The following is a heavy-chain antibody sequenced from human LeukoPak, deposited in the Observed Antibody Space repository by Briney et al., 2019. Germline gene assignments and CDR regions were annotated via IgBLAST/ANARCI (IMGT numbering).Heavy chain of an antibody. Sequence: PGGSLRLSCAASGFSFSTYAMHWVRQAPGKGLEWVAVISDVGKYKYYADSVKGRFTISRDNSKNTLDLQMDSLRAEDTAVYYCARRRLNVTRGVTGPPDYWGQGTLVTVSS. V-gene: IGHV3-30*04. J-gene: IGHJ4*02. CDR1: GFSFSTYA. CDR3: ARRRLNVTRGVTGPPDY. CDR2: ISDVGKYK. D-gene: IGHD3-10*01.